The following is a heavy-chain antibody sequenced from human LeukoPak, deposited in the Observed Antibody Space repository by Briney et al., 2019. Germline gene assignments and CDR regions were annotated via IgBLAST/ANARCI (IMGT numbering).Heavy chain of an antibody. D-gene: IGHD6-19*01. CDR3: ARRRTGIAVAGYYFDY. J-gene: IGHJ4*02. Sequence: PSETLSLTCTVSGGSISSYYWSWIRQPPGKGLEWIGYIYYSGSTNYNPSPKSRVTISVDTSKNQFSLKLSSVTAADTAVYYCARRRTGIAVAGYYFDYWGQGTLVTVSS. CDR2: IYYSGST. CDR1: GGSISSYY. V-gene: IGHV4-59*08.